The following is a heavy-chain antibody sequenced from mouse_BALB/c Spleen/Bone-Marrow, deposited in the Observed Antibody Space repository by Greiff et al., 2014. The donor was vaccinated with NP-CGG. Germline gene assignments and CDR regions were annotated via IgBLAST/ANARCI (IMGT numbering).Heavy chain of an antibody. J-gene: IGHJ4*01. V-gene: IGHV1S137*01. CDR2: ISGYYGDA. D-gene: IGHD2-12*01. CDR1: GYTFTDHA. Sequence: VQGVESGAKLVRPGVSVKISCEVSGYTFTDHAIHWVKRSHAKSLEWIGVISGYYGDAIYNQKFKGKATMTVDKSSSTAYMELARLTSEDSAIYYCARSGKLRNAMDYWGQGTSVTVSS. CDR3: ARSGKLRNAMDY.